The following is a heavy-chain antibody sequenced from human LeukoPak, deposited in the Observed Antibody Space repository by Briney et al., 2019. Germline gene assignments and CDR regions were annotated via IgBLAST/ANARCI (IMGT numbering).Heavy chain of an antibody. V-gene: IGHV4-59*08. CDR1: GGSISSFY. Sequence: PSETLSLTCTVSGGSISSFYWSWIRQPPGKGLEWIGYISYSGTTDYNPSLKSRVTISVDTSKIQFSLRLSSLTAADTAIYYCARRSPSGYYFDYWGQGTLVTVSS. D-gene: IGHD3-22*01. J-gene: IGHJ4*02. CDR2: ISYSGTT. CDR3: ARRSPSGYYFDY.